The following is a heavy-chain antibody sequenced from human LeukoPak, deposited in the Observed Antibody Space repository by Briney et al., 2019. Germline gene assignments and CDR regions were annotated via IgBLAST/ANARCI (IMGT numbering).Heavy chain of an antibody. CDR1: GFTFSDSY. V-gene: IGHV3-11*03. CDR3: ARTARELSD. Sequence: KTGGSLRLSCAASGFTFSDSYMSWVRQAPGKGREWLSFISSSGHYTIYADSVKGRFTVSRDNAKSPLYLQLNSLRAEDTAVYYCARTARELSDWGQGTLVTVSS. CDR2: ISSSGHYT. D-gene: IGHD1-7*01. J-gene: IGHJ4*02.